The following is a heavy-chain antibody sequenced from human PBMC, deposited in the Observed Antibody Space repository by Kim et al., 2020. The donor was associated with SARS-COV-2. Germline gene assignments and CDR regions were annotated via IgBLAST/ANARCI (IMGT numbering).Heavy chain of an antibody. V-gene: IGHV3-73*01. CDR1: GFTFRDSA. D-gene: IGHD3-22*01. CDR3: TRASYDSSGYYHDY. J-gene: IGHJ4*02. Sequence: GGSLRLSCAASGFTFRDSAIHWVRQASGKGLEWVGRIRSKANSYATAYAASVNGRFTISRDESKNTAYLQMNSLKTEDTAVYYCTRASYDSSGYYHDYWGQGTLVTVSS. CDR2: IRSKANSYAT.